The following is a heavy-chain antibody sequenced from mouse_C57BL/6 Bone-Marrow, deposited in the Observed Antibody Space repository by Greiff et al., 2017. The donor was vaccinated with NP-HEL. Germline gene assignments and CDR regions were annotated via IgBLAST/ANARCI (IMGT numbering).Heavy chain of an antibody. D-gene: IGHD2-12*01. J-gene: IGHJ3*01. V-gene: IGHV1-69*01. Sequence: VQLQQSGAELVMPGASVKLSCKASGYTFTSYWMHWVKQRPGQGLEWIGEIDPSDSYTNYNQKFKGKSTLTVDKSSSTAYMQLSSLTSEDSAVYYCASEPYDVAWFAYWGQGTLVTVSA. CDR2: IDPSDSYT. CDR1: GYTFTSYW. CDR3: ASEPYDVAWFAY.